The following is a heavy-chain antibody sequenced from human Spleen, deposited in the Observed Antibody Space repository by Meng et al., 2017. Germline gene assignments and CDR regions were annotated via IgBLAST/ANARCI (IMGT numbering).Heavy chain of an antibody. CDR1: GYTFTSYG. V-gene: IGHV1-69*05. Sequence: SVKVSCKASGYTFTSYGITWVRQAPGQGLEWMGGIIPIFGTANYAQKFQGRVTITTDESTSTAYMELSSLRSEDTAVYYCARAVGTLPRARWFDPWGQGTLVTVSS. J-gene: IGHJ5*02. CDR3: ARAVGTLPRARWFDP. CDR2: IIPIFGTA. D-gene: IGHD3-10*01.